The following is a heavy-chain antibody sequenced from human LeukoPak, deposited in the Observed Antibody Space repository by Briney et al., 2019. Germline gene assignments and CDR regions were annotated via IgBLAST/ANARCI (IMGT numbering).Heavy chain of an antibody. CDR3: ARDKRRFYYANSEYYFDL. CDR1: GFTFSDHL. CDR2: ISYDGGNK. Sequence: GWSLRLSCAASGFTFSDHLMHWVRQAPSKGLEWMAIISYDGGNKYYADSVKGRFTISRDNSKNTLYLQMNSLSTEDTALYYCARDKRRFYYANSEYYFDLWGQGTLVTVSS. D-gene: IGHD3-22*01. J-gene: IGHJ4*02. V-gene: IGHV3-30*03.